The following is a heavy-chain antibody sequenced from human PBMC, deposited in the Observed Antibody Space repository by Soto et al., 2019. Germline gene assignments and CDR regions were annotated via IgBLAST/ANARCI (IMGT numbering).Heavy chain of an antibody. Sequence: ASVKVSCKASGYTFTSYGISWVRQAPGQGLEWMGWISAYSGNTNYAQKLKGRVTMTTDTSTSTAYMELRSLRSDDTAVYYCARELLLWFGELLPPTYYYYYGMDVWGQGTTVTVSS. CDR2: ISAYSGNT. CDR1: GYTFTSYG. J-gene: IGHJ6*02. CDR3: ARELLLWFGELLPPTYYYYYGMDV. D-gene: IGHD3-10*01. V-gene: IGHV1-18*01.